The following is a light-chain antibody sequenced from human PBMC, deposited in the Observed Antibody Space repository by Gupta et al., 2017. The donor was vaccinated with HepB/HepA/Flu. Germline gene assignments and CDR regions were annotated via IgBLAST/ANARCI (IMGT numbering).Light chain of an antibody. Sequence: DIEMTQSPSSLSASVGDRVTISCRASQTVRTFLNWYQQKPNMAPKLLVSGASKLHTGVPARFSCRGSETEFTLTISSLEAEDFATYYCQQSFTAPWTFGQGTKVES. CDR2: GAS. J-gene: IGKJ1*01. CDR3: QQSFTAPWT. CDR1: QTVRTF. V-gene: IGKV1-39*01.